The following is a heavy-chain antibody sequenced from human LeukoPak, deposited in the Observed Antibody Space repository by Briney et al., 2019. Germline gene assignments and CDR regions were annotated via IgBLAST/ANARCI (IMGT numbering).Heavy chain of an antibody. CDR3: ASSPERPQKRLRYFDY. CDR2: INHSGST. Sequence: SETLSLTCAVYGGSFSGYYWSWIRQPPGKGLEWIGEINHSGSTNYNPSLKSRVTISVDTSKNQFSLKLSSVTAADTAVYYCASSPERPQKRLRYFDYWCQGTLVTVSS. D-gene: IGHD3-9*01. CDR1: GGSFSGYY. V-gene: IGHV4-34*01. J-gene: IGHJ4*02.